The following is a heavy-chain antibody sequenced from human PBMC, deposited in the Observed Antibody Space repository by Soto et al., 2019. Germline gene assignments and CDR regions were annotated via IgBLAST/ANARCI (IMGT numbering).Heavy chain of an antibody. J-gene: IGHJ6*02. CDR1: GFTFSSYG. Sequence: GGSLRLSCAASGFTFSSYGMHWVRQAPGKGLEWVAVIWYDGSNKYYADSVKGRFTISRDNSKNTLYLQMNSLRAEDTAVYYCARGGHSRKVGATPNYYYYYGMDVWGQGTTVTVSS. D-gene: IGHD1-26*01. V-gene: IGHV3-33*01. CDR2: IWYDGSNK. CDR3: ARGGHSRKVGATPNYYYYYGMDV.